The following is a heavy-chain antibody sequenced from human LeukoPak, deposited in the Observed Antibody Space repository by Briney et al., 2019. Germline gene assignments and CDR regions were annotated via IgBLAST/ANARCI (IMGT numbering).Heavy chain of an antibody. V-gene: IGHV4-39*01. J-gene: IGHJ5*02. CDR3: ARHLYGSGSLNWFDP. Sequence: SETLSLTCTVSGGSISSSSYYWGWIRQPPGKGLEWIGSIYYSGSTYYNPSLKSRVTISGDTSKNQFSLKLSSVTAADTAVYYCARHLYGSGSLNWFDPWGQGTLVTVSS. D-gene: IGHD3-10*01. CDR2: IYYSGST. CDR1: GGSISSSSYY.